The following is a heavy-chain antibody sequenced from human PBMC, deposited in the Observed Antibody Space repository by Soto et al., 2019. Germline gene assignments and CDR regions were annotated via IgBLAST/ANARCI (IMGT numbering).Heavy chain of an antibody. CDR2: LYWNDDK. CDR1: GFSLSTDAVG. CDR3: AHTKYDLLTGDNWFGP. D-gene: IGHD3-9*01. V-gene: IGHV2-5*01. Sequence: QITLKESGPTLVKPTQTLTLTCTFSGFSLSTDAVGVGWIRQPPGKALEWLGLLYWNDDKPYSPSLNSRLSITNDTSKNQEVLTVTNMDPADTATYYCAHTKYDLLTGDNWFGPWGQGFLFTVSS. J-gene: IGHJ5*02.